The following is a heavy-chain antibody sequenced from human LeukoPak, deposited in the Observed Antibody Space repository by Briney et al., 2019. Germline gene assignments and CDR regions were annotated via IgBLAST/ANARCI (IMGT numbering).Heavy chain of an antibody. Sequence: PGGSLRLSCAASGFTFSSYWMSWVRQAPGKGLEWVANIKQDGSERYYVDSVKGRFTISRDNAKNSLYLQMNSLRAEDTAVYYCARDQGAVAPDYWGQGTLVTVSS. CDR1: GFTFSSYW. CDR2: IKQDGSER. CDR3: ARDQGAVAPDY. V-gene: IGHV3-7*01. J-gene: IGHJ4*02. D-gene: IGHD6-19*01.